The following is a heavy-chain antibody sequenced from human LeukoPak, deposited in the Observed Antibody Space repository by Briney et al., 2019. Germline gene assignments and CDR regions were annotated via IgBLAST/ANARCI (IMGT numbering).Heavy chain of an antibody. V-gene: IGHV1-2*02. CDR1: GYSFTGYY. J-gene: IGHJ3*02. CDR3: ARVAATDPLTGDAFDI. D-gene: IGHD3-9*01. CDR2: ISPNSGGT. Sequence: ASVKVSCKASGYSFTGYYMYWVRQAPGQGLEWMGWISPNSGGTNYAQKLQGRVTMTTDTSTSTAYMELRSLRSDDTAVYYCARVAATDPLTGDAFDIWGQGTMVTVSS.